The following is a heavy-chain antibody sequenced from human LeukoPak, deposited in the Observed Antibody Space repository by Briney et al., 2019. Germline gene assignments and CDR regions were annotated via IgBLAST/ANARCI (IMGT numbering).Heavy chain of an antibody. CDR2: IYYSGST. V-gene: IGHV4-59*01. J-gene: IGHJ6*03. Sequence: SETLSLTXTVSGGSISSYYWSWIRQPPGKGLEWIGYIYYSGSTNYNPSLKSRVTISVDTSKNQFSLKLSSVTAADTVVYYCARDQGGYSYGYNYYYMDVWGKGTTVTVSS. CDR1: GGSISSYY. CDR3: ARDQGGYSYGYNYYYMDV. D-gene: IGHD5-18*01.